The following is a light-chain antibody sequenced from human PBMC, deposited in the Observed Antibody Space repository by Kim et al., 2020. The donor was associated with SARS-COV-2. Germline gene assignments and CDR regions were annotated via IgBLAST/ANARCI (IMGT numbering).Light chain of an antibody. Sequence: SYELTQPPSVSVSPGQTARITCSGDALPNQYAYWYQQKPGQAPVLVIYKDSERPSGIPERFSGSSSGTTVTLTISGVHAEDEADYYCQSADSSGTYWVFG. CDR2: KDS. V-gene: IGLV3-25*03. CDR3: QSADSSGTYWV. J-gene: IGLJ3*02. CDR1: ALPNQY.